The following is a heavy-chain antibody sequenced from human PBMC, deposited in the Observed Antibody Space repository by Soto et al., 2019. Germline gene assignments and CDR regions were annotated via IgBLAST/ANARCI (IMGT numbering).Heavy chain of an antibody. Sequence: QVQLVESGGGVVQPGRSLRLSCAASGFTFSSYGMHWVRQAPGKGLEWVAVISYDGSNKYYADSVKGRFTISRDNSKNTLYLQMNSLRAEDTAVYYCAKPPGGGYPPFDYWGQGTLVTVSS. J-gene: IGHJ4*02. V-gene: IGHV3-30*18. CDR1: GFTFSSYG. D-gene: IGHD6-19*01. CDR3: AKPPGGGYPPFDY. CDR2: ISYDGSNK.